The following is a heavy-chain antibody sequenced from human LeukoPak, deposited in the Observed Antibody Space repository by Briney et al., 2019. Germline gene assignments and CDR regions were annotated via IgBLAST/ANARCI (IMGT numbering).Heavy chain of an antibody. V-gene: IGHV3-48*04. J-gene: IGHJ4*02. D-gene: IGHD3-10*01. CDR2: IGSGSSAI. CDR3: ARLYGSGSYYGDY. Sequence: GGSLRLSCVASGFTFSSFGMNWVRQAPGKGLEWVSYIGSGSSAIHYADSVKGRFTISRDNANNTLYLQMNSLRAEDTAVYYCARLYGSGSYYGDYWGQGTLVTVSS. CDR1: GFTFSSFG.